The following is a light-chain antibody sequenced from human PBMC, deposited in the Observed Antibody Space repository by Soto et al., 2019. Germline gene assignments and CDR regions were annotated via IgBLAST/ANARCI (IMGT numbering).Light chain of an antibody. CDR2: DVS. J-gene: IGLJ3*02. CDR3: SSNAGTYTTV. CDR1: SSDVGGYNY. V-gene: IGLV2-11*01. Sequence: QSALTQPRSVSGSPGQSVTISCTGTSSDVGGYNYVSWYQQHPGKAPKLMIYDVSKRPSGVPDRFSGSKSGNTASLTISGLQSEDEVYYYCSSNAGTYTTVFGGGTKLTVL.